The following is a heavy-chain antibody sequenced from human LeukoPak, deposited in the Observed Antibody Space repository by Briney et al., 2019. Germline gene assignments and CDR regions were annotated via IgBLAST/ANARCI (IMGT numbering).Heavy chain of an antibody. CDR3: ASIVILAALDAFDV. CDR1: GYTFIDYF. V-gene: IGHV1-2*02. CDR2: INPNNGDT. Sequence: ASVKVSCKASGYTFIDYFLHWVRQAPGQGLEWMGWINPNNGDTNYAQKFQGGVTMTRDTSINTVYLQLSRLRSDDTAVYHCASIVILAALDAFDVWGQGTMVTVSS. D-gene: IGHD2-2*01. J-gene: IGHJ3*01.